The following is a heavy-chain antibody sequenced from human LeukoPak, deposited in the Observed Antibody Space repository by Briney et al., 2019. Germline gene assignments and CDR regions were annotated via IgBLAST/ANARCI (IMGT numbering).Heavy chain of an antibody. CDR1: GGSFSGYY. Sequence: SETLSLTCAVYGGSFSGYYWSWIRQPPGKGLEWIGEINHSGSTNYNPSLKSRVTISVDTSKNQFSLKLSSVTAADTAVYYCARGGSGYYMDYYYYGMDVWGQGTTVTVSS. V-gene: IGHV4-34*01. D-gene: IGHD3-3*01. CDR2: INHSGST. CDR3: ARGGSGYYMDYYYYGMDV. J-gene: IGHJ6*02.